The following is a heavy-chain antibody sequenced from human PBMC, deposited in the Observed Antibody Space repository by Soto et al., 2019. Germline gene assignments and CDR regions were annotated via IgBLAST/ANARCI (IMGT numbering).Heavy chain of an antibody. V-gene: IGHV3-33*01. J-gene: IGHJ6*02. Sequence: GGSLRLSCAASGFTFSSYGMHWVRQAPGKGLEWVAVIWYDGSNKYYADSVKGRFTISRDNSKNTLYLQMNSLRAEDTAVYYCARDWRVRYYYYGMVVWGDGITVTV. CDR2: IWYDGSNK. CDR3: ARDWRVRYYYYGMVV. CDR1: GFTFSSYG. D-gene: IGHD3-3*01.